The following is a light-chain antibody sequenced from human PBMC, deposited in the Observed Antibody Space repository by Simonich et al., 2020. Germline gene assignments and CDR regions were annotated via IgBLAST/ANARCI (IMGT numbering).Light chain of an antibody. J-gene: IGKJ4*01. V-gene: IGKV4-1*01. CDR3: QQYYSTLLT. CDR1: QSFLYSSNNKNY. CDR2: WAS. Sequence: DIVMTQSPDSLAVSLGERATINCKSSQSFLYSSNNKNYLAWYQQKPGQPPKLLIYWASTRESGVPDRFRGSGSGTDFTLTISSLQAEDVAVYYCQQYYSTLLTFGGGTKVEIK.